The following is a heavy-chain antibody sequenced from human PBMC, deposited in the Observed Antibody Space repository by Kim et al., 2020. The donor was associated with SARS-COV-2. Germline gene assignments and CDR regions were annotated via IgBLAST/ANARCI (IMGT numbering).Heavy chain of an antibody. V-gene: IGHV4-59*01. J-gene: IGHJ6*02. CDR3: ARDAPLNPHYYYYGMDV. CDR2: IYYSGST. CDR1: GGSISSYY. Sequence: SETLSLTCTVSGGSISSYYWSWIRQPPGKGLEWIGYIYYSGSTNYNPSLKSRVTISVDTSKNQFSLKLSSVTAADTAVYYCARDAPLNPHYYYYGMDVWGQGTTVTVSS.